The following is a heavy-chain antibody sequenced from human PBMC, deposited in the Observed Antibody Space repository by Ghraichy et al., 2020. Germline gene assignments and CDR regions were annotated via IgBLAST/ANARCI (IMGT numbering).Heavy chain of an antibody. CDR2: ITTSSRTI. CDR1: GYVFTAFT. D-gene: IGHD2/OR15-2a*01. V-gene: IGHV3-48*02. CDR3: ARASTVVRFYFYAGMDV. Sequence: GGSLRLSWIGTGYVFTAFTMNWVVCPPGQGIEWVSYITTSSRTIFYADFVKGRFTISRDNSQNSLYLQINSLRDEDTAVYYCARASTVVRFYFYAGMDVWGQGPTCTVSS. J-gene: IGHJ6*02.